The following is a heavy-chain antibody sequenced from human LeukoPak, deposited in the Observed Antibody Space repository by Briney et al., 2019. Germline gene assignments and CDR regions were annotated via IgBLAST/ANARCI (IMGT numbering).Heavy chain of an antibody. D-gene: IGHD1-7*01. CDR3: AKDGGGGTGTDFDY. CDR1: GFTFDDYA. V-gene: IGHV3-9*01. CDR2: ISWNSGSI. Sequence: GGSLRLSCAASGFTFDDYAMHWVRQAPGKGLEWVSGISWNSGSIGYADSVKGRFTISRDNAKNSLYLQMNSLKPEDTALYYCAKDGGGGTGTDFDYWGQGTLVTVSS. J-gene: IGHJ4*02.